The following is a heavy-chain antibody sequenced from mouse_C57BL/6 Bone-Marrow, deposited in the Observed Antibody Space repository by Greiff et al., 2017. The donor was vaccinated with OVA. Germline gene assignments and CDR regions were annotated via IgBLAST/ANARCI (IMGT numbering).Heavy chain of an antibody. CDR1: GYTFTDYY. J-gene: IGHJ4*01. Sequence: EVQLQQSGPELVKPGASVKISCKASGYTFTDYYMNWVKQSHGKSLEWIGDINPNNGGTSYNQKFKGKATLTVDKSSSTAYMELRSLTSEDSAVYYCARLYYSYAMDYWGQGTSVTVSS. CDR2: INPNNGGT. D-gene: IGHD2-12*01. V-gene: IGHV1-26*01. CDR3: ARLYYSYAMDY.